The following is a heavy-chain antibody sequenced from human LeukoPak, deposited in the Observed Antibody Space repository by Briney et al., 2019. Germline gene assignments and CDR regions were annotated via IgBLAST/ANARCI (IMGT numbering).Heavy chain of an antibody. D-gene: IGHD3-3*01. CDR3: AKDRVLRFLEWLLSH. Sequence: GGSLRLSCAASGFTFSSYAMSWVRQAPGKGLEWVSAISGSGGSTYYADSVEGRFTISRDNSKNTLYLQMNSLRAEDTAVYYCAKDRVLRFLEWLLSHWGQGTLVTVSS. CDR2: ISGSGGST. J-gene: IGHJ4*02. CDR1: GFTFSSYA. V-gene: IGHV3-23*01.